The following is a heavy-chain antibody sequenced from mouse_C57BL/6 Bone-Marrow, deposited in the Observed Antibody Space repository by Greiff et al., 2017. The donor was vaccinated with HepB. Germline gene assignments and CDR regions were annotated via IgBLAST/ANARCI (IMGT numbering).Heavy chain of an antibody. Sequence: QVQLQQSGAELARPGASVKLSCKASGYTFTSYGISWAKQRTGQGLEWIGEIYPRSGNTYYNEKFKSKATLTVDTSSSTAYMQLSSLTSEDSAVYYCARRGLRRRYYAMDYWGQGTSVTVSS. V-gene: IGHV1-81*01. D-gene: IGHD2-4*01. CDR2: IYPRSGNT. CDR1: GYTFTSYG. J-gene: IGHJ4*01. CDR3: ARRGLRRRYYAMDY.